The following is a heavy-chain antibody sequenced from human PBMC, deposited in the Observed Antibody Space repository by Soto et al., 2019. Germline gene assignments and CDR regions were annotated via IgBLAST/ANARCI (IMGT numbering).Heavy chain of an antibody. V-gene: IGHV4-61*01. CDR1: GGSVSSGSYY. J-gene: IGHJ6*02. CDR2: IYYSGST. D-gene: IGHD2-15*01. CDR3: ARAPVYCSGGSCSDYYYYGMDV. Sequence: QVQLQESGPGLVKPSETLSLTCTVSGGSVSSGSYYWSWIRQPPGKGLELIGYIYYSGSTIYNPSLKSRVTISVDTSKNQFSLKLSSVTAADTAVYYCARAPVYCSGGSCSDYYYYGMDVWGQGTTVTVSS.